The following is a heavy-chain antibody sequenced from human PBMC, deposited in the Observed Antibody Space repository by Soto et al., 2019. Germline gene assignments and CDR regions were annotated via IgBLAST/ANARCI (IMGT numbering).Heavy chain of an antibody. CDR2: IIPIFGTA. V-gene: IGHV1-69*06. Sequence: QVQLVQSGAEVKKPGSSVKVSCKASGGTFSSYAISWVRQAPGQGLEWMGGIIPIFGTANYAQKFQGRVTITADKSTSTAYMELSSLRSEDTPVYYCASPKYSSGWYGGYYFDYWGQGTLVTVSS. J-gene: IGHJ4*02. D-gene: IGHD6-19*01. CDR3: ASPKYSSGWYGGYYFDY. CDR1: GGTFSSYA.